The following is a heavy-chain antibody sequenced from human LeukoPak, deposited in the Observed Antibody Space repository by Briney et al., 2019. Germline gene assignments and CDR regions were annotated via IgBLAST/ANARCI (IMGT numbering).Heavy chain of an antibody. CDR1: GFTFTSYW. J-gene: IGHJ4*02. D-gene: IGHD6-13*01. CDR2: IKHDGSEQ. CDR3: KSGGAAPGNFDY. Sequence: GGSLRLSCAASGFTFTSYWMSWMRQAPGKGLQWVANIKHDGSEQYYVDSVKGRFTISRDNAKNSLYLQMNSLGVEDTAVYYCKSGGAAPGNFDYWGQGARVTVSS. V-gene: IGHV3-7*01.